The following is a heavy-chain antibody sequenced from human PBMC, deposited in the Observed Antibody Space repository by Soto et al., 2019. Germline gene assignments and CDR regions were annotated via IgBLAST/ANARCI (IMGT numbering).Heavy chain of an antibody. V-gene: IGHV5-10-1*01. D-gene: IGHD6-19*01. CDR2: IDPSDSYT. CDR1: GYSFTIYW. CDR3: ATRGTAVAGVDY. J-gene: IGHJ4*02. Sequence: GESLKISCKGSGYSFTIYWISWVRQMPGKGLEWMGRIDPSDSYTNYSPSFQGHVTISADMSISTAYLQWSSLKASDTAMYYCATRGTAVAGVDYWGQGTLVTVSS.